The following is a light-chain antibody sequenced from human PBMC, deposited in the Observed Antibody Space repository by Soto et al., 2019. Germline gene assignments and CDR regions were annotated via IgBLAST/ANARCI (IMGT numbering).Light chain of an antibody. Sequence: QSALTQPASVSGSPGQSITISCTGTSSDVGGYNYVSWYQQHPGKAPKLMIYDVSNRPSGVSNRFSGSKSGNTASLTISGLQAEDEADYYCSSYTSSSNPSVVFGGGTKVTVL. J-gene: IGLJ2*01. CDR1: SSDVGGYNY. CDR2: DVS. V-gene: IGLV2-14*01. CDR3: SSYTSSSNPSVV.